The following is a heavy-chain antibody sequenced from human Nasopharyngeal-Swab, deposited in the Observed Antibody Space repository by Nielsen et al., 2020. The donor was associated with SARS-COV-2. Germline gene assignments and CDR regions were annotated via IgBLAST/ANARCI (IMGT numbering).Heavy chain of an antibody. CDR2: VSAYNGNT. J-gene: IGHJ4*02. CDR3: AKVRGGYSSSWYDY. V-gene: IGHV1-18*01. D-gene: IGHD6-13*01. Sequence: WARQAPGQRLEWMGWVSAYNGNTNYAQKLQGRVTMTTDTSTSTAYMELRSLRSDDTAVYYCAKVRGGYSSSWYDYWGQGTLVTVSS.